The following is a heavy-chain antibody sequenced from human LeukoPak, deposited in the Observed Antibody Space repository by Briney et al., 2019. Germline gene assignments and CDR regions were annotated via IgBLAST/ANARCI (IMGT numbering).Heavy chain of an antibody. Sequence: ASVKVSCKASGGTFSSYGISWVRQAPGQGLEWMGRIIPIFDTANYAQKFQGRVTITTDESTSTAYMELSSLRSEDTAVYYCAFGLGYYYYMDVWGKGTTVTVSS. D-gene: IGHD3-10*01. V-gene: IGHV1-69*05. CDR2: IIPIFDTA. J-gene: IGHJ6*03. CDR1: GGTFSSYG. CDR3: AFGLGYYYYMDV.